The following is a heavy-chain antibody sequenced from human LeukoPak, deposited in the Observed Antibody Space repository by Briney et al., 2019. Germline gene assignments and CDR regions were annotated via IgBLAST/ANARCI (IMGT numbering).Heavy chain of an antibody. CDR2: ISSSSTYI. Sequence: GGSLRLSCAASGFTFSSYSMNWVRQAPGKGLEWVSSISSSSTYIYYADSVRGRFTISRDNAKNSLYLQMNSLGAEDTAVYYCARRKDDSSGPDDYWGRGNPGHRLL. J-gene: IGHJ4*02. V-gene: IGHV3-21*01. D-gene: IGHD3-22*01. CDR1: GFTFSSYS. CDR3: ARRKDDSSGPDDY.